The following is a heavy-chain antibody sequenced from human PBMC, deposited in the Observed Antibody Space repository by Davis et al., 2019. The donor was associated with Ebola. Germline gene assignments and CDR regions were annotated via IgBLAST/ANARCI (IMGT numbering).Heavy chain of an antibody. CDR3: ARGDVVVPAAIYYYGMDV. D-gene: IGHD2-2*01. Sequence: PSETLSLTCTVSGGSISSYYWSWIRQPPGKGLEWIGYIYYSGSTNYNPSLKSRVTISVDTSKNQFSLKLSSVTAADTAVYYCARGDVVVPAAIYYYGMDVWGQGTTVTVSS. CDR2: IYYSGST. J-gene: IGHJ6*02. CDR1: GGSISSYY. V-gene: IGHV4-59*01.